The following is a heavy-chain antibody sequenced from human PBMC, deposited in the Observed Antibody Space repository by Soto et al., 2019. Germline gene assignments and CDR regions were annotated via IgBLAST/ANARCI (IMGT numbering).Heavy chain of an antibody. V-gene: IGHV1-3*01. J-gene: IGHJ4*02. D-gene: IGHD3-22*01. CDR1: GYTFTSYA. CDR3: AIIGSSIYYDSSGHDY. Sequence: ASVKVSCKASGYTFTSYAMHWVRQAPGQRLEWMGWINAGNGNTKYSQKFQGRVTITRDTSASTAYMELSSLRSEDTAVYYCAIIGSSIYYDSSGHDYWGQGTMGTVSS. CDR2: INAGNGNT.